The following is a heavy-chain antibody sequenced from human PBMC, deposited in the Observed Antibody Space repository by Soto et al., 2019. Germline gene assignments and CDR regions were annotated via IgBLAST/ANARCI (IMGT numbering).Heavy chain of an antibody. CDR2: ISESRTSI. Sequence: EVRLVESGGGLVKPGESLRLSCAASGFTLSSYTMHWVRQAPGKGLEWVASISESRTSIYYADSVKGRFTISRDSAENSLFLQMTSLTAADTAVYYRARPSTQTRFWNWFDPWGQGTLVTVSS. V-gene: IGHV3-21*02. J-gene: IGHJ5*02. CDR1: GFTLSSYT. CDR3: ARPSTQTRFWNWFDP.